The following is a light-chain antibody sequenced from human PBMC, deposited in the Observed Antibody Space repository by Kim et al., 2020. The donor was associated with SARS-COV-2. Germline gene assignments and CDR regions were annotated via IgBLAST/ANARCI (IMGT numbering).Light chain of an antibody. J-gene: IGLJ1*01. CDR1: SSDVGVYNY. Sequence: QSALTQPASVSGSPGQSITISCTGASSDVGVYNYVSWYQHHPGKVPKLIIYDVTHRPSGVSNRFYGSKSGNTASLTISGLQSEDEAHYYCCSYRSTLIHYVFGTGTKFTVL. CDR2: DVT. V-gene: IGLV2-14*03. CDR3: CSYRSTLIHYV.